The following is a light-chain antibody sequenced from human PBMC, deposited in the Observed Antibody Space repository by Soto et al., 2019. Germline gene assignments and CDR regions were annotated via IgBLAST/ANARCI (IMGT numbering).Light chain of an antibody. CDR1: SSDVGAYDY. V-gene: IGLV2-11*01. CDR3: CSYAGNYIYV. CDR2: YVN. J-gene: IGLJ1*01. Sequence: QSVLTQPRSVSGSPGQSVTISCTGTSSDVGAYDYVSWYQQHPGKAPKLMIYYVNKRPSGVPDRFSGSKSANTASLTISGLQAEDEADYYCCSYAGNYIYVFGTATQLTVL.